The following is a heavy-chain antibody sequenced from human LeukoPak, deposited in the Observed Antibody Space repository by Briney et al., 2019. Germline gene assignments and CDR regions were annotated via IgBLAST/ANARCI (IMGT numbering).Heavy chain of an antibody. Sequence: PSETLSLTCVVCGYTISSWYYWGWSRQPPGKGGNLIGNTSHSASPYYDPSLTSRVTISVATSKNQFSLKLSSVTAADTAVYYCAGGAQPFDNWGQGTLVTVSS. J-gene: IGHJ4*02. V-gene: IGHV4-38-2*01. CDR1: GYTISSWYY. CDR2: TSHSASP. CDR3: AGGAQPFDN. D-gene: IGHD1-1*01.